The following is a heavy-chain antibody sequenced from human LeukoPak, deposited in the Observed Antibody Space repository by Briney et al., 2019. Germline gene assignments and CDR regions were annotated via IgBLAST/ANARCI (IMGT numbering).Heavy chain of an antibody. D-gene: IGHD5-18*01. CDR3: ARLFGHSYGLVDY. V-gene: IGHV4-39*01. CDR1: GGSISSSSYY. CDR2: IYYSGST. Sequence: SETLSLTCTVSGGSISSSSYYWGWIRQPPGKGLEWIGSIYYSGSTYYNPSLKSRVTISVDTSQNQFSLQLSSVTAADTAVYYCARLFGHSYGLVDYWGQGTLVTVSS. J-gene: IGHJ4*02.